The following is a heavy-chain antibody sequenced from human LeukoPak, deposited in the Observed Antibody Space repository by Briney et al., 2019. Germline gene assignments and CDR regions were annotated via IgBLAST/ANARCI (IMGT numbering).Heavy chain of an antibody. V-gene: IGHV4-59*08. CDR2: IYYSGST. CDR3: ARYNGYAGDYFDY. J-gene: IGHJ4*02. D-gene: IGHD5-12*01. CDR1: GGSITPYY. Sequence: SETLSLTCTVSGGSITPYYWGWIRQPPGKGLEWIGYIYYSGSTNYNSSLKSRVTMSVDTSKNQFSLKLTSVTAADTAAYYCARYNGYAGDYFDYWGQGTLVSVSS.